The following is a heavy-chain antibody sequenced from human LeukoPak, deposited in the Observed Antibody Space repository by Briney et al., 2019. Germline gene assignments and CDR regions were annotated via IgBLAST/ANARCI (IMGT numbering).Heavy chain of an antibody. CDR1: GGSISPYY. Sequence: SETLFLTCTVSGGSISPYYWSWIRQSPGKGLEWIGYIYYRGNTIYNPSLKSRVTISLDTSKNQFSLKLGSVTAADTAVYYCARSGSGSYGPADYWGQGTLVTVSS. CDR3: ARSGSGSYGPADY. V-gene: IGHV4-59*01. J-gene: IGHJ4*02. CDR2: IYYRGNT. D-gene: IGHD3-10*01.